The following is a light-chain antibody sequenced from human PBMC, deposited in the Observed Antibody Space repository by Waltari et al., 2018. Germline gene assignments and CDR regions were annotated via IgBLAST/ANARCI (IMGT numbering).Light chain of an antibody. J-gene: IGKJ2*01. CDR2: GAS. CDR3: QQYNNWPPEDT. V-gene: IGKV3-15*01. CDR1: QSVSSN. Sequence: EIVMTQSPATLSVSPGEGATLSCRARQSVSSNLAWYQHKPGQAPRLLIYGASTRATGIPARFSGSGSGTEFTLTISSLQSEDFAFYYCQQYNNWPPEDTFGQGTKLEIK.